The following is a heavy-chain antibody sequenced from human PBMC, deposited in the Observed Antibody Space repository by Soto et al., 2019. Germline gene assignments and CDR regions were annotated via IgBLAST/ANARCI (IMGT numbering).Heavy chain of an antibody. CDR1: GGTFSSYA. D-gene: IGHD5-18*01. Sequence: QVQLVQSGAEVKKPGSSVKVSCKASGGTFSSYAISWVRQAPGQGLEWMGGIIPIFGTANYAQKFQGRVTITADESTSTAYMELSSLISEDTSVYYCARDLGGYEGKCVYYYGMDVWGQGTTVTVSS. CDR2: IIPIFGTA. J-gene: IGHJ6*02. V-gene: IGHV1-69*01. CDR3: ARDLGGYEGKCVYYYGMDV.